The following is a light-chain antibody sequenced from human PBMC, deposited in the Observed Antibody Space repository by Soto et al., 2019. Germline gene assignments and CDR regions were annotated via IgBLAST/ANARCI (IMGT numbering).Light chain of an antibody. Sequence: DIQMTQSASTLSASLGDRVTITWAASQSISSWLAWYQQKPGRAPKVLIFDASSLESGVPSRFSGSGYGTDFNLTISSLQPEDVATYFCQQSYRTPITFGQGTRLEIK. CDR3: QQSYRTPIT. CDR1: QSISSW. J-gene: IGKJ5*01. V-gene: IGKV1-5*01. CDR2: DAS.